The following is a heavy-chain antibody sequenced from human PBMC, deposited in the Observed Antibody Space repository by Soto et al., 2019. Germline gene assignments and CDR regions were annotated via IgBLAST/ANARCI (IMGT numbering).Heavy chain of an antibody. V-gene: IGHV4-31*03. CDR2: IYYTGNT. CDR1: GGSISSGGTGSY. Sequence: QVQLQESGPGLVKPSQTLSLTCTVSGGSISSGGTGSYWTWIRQLPGKGLEWIGDIYYTGNTYYNPSRKSRPTISIDTSETQFSLKLNSVTAADTAVYFCASGHDAYKVRYWGQGTLVTVSS. J-gene: IGHJ4*02. CDR3: ASGHDAYKVRY. D-gene: IGHD1-1*01.